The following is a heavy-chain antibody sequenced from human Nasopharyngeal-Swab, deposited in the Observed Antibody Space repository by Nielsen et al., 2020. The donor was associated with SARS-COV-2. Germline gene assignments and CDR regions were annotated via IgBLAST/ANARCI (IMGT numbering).Heavy chain of an antibody. V-gene: IGHV3-66*01. J-gene: IGHJ4*02. CDR2: IYSSGNT. CDR1: GFTVNTNY. Sequence: GESLKISCAASGFTVNTNYMTWVRQAQGKGLEWVSVIYSSGNTYYADSVKGRFTISRDNSKNTLYLQMDSLRAEDTAVYYCASLARDYWGQGTLVTVSS. CDR3: ASLARDY.